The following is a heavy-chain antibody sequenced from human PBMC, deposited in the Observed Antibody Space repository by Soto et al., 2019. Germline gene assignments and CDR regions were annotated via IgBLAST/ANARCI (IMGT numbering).Heavy chain of an antibody. V-gene: IGHV4-39*01. CDR2: IYYSGST. Sequence: QLQLQESGPGLVKPSETLSLTCTVSGGSISSSSYYRGWIRQPPGKGLEWIGSIYYSGSTYYNPSLKSRVTISVDTSKNQFSLKLSSVTAADTAVYYCASCSGWYSSWFDPWGQGTLVTVSS. CDR3: ASCSGWYSSWFDP. D-gene: IGHD6-19*01. CDR1: GGSISSSSYY. J-gene: IGHJ5*02.